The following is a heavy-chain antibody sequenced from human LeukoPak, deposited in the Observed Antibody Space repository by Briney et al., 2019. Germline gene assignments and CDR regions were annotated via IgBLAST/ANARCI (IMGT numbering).Heavy chain of an antibody. Sequence: GVLRLSCAASGFTFSKFPMGWVRQAPGRGLEWVSAISASGDVTFYADSLRGRFTISRDNSKSTLYLQTNGLRAEDTAIFYCAKSPFTSATGTGRAFHIWGQGTRVTVSS. CDR2: ISASGDVT. D-gene: IGHD1-1*01. CDR1: GFTFSKFP. J-gene: IGHJ3*02. CDR3: AKSPFTSATGTGRAFHI. V-gene: IGHV3-23*01.